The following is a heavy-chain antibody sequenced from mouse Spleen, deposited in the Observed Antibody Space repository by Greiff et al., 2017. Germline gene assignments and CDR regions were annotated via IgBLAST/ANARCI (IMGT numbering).Heavy chain of an antibody. CDR3: ARGDYEDWYFDV. J-gene: IGHJ1*01. Sequence: EVKLMESGPGLVKPSQSLSLTCSVTGYSITSGYYWNWIRQFPGNKLEWMGYISYDGSNNYNPSLKNRISITRDTSKNQFFLKLNSVTTEDTATYYCARGDYEDWYFDVWGAGTTVTVSS. CDR1: GYSITSGYY. V-gene: IGHV3-6*02. CDR2: ISYDGSN. D-gene: IGHD2-4*01.